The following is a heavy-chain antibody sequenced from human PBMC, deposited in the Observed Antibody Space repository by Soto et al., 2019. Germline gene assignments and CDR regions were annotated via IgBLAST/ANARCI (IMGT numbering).Heavy chain of an antibody. D-gene: IGHD3-10*01. J-gene: IGHJ4*02. CDR1: GFTFSSYG. CDR2: IWYDGSNK. CDR3: ARDEQGKSGGFVNY. Sequence: GGSLRLSCAASGFTFSSYGMHWVRQAPGKGLEWVAVIWYDGSNKYYADSVKGRFTISRDNSKNTLYLQMNSLRAEDTAVYYCARDEQGKSGGFVNYWGQGTLVTVSS. V-gene: IGHV3-33*01.